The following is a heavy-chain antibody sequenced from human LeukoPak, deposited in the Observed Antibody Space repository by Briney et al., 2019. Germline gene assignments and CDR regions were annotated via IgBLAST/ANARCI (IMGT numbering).Heavy chain of an antibody. J-gene: IGHJ5*02. CDR1: GGSISSSSYY. CDR3: ARVPRYSSAENWFDP. V-gene: IGHV4-39*07. Sequence: PSETLSLTCTVSGGSISSSSYYWGWIRQPPGKGLEWIGSIYYSGSTYYNPSLKGRVTISVDTSKNQFSLKLSSVTAADTAVYYCARVPRYSSAENWFDPWGQGTLVTVSS. D-gene: IGHD6-19*01. CDR2: IYYSGST.